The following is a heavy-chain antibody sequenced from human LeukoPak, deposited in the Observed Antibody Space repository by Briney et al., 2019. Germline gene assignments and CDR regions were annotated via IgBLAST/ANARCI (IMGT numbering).Heavy chain of an antibody. CDR3: ARAYLSGKILTGYPY. Sequence: GGSLRPSCAASGFTFSSYAMHWVRQAPGKGLEWVAVISYDGSNKYYADSVKGRFTISRDNSKNTLYLQMNSLRAEDTAVYYCARAYLSGKILTGYPYWGQGTLVTVSS. J-gene: IGHJ4*02. CDR2: ISYDGSNK. CDR1: GFTFSSYA. D-gene: IGHD3-9*01. V-gene: IGHV3-30-3*01.